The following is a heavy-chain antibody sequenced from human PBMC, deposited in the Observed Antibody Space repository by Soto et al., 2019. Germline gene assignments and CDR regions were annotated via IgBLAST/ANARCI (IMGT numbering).Heavy chain of an antibody. Sequence: SVKVSCKASGGTFSKYAISWARQAPGQGLEWMGGIIPIFGTANDAQKFQVGGTITADKSTSTAYVERSSLRSEDTAVYYCARESARPDYYYYGMDVSGQGTTVTVSS. D-gene: IGHD6-6*01. V-gene: IGHV1-69*06. CDR3: ARESARPDYYYYGMDV. J-gene: IGHJ6*02. CDR1: GGTFSKYA. CDR2: IIPIFGTA.